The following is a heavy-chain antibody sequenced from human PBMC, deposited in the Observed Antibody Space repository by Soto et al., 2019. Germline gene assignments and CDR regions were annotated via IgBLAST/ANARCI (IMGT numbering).Heavy chain of an antibody. CDR2: ISAYNGNT. J-gene: IGHJ5*02. CDR1: GYTFTSYG. V-gene: IGHV1-18*01. CDR3: ARSVGSYGKNWFDP. D-gene: IGHD1-26*01. Sequence: ASVKVSCKASGYTFTSYGISWVRQAPGQGLEWMGWISAYNGNTNYAQKLQGRVTMTTDTSTSTAYMELRSLRSDDTAVYYCARSVGSYGKNWFDPWDQGTLVTVSS.